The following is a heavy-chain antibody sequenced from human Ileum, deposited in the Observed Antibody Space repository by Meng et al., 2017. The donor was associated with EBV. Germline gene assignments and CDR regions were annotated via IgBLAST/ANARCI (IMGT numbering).Heavy chain of an antibody. CDR3: ARERGGGDRGIQ. Sequence: QVQLQESGSGLCKHSGTSSLTCSVSNGSVSSYGYYWTWIRQPPGKGLEWIGYMSYTGSTNYKSTLKSRVTISVDKSKNQFSLKLSSVTAADTAVYYCARERGGGDRGIQWGQGTLVTVSS. D-gene: IGHD2-21*02. J-gene: IGHJ4*02. CDR2: MSYTGST. V-gene: IGHV4-61*08. CDR1: NGSVSSYGYY.